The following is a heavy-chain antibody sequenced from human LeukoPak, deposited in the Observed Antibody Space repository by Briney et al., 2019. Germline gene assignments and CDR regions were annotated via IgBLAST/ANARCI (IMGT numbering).Heavy chain of an antibody. V-gene: IGHV4-4*07. Sequence: PSETLSLTCSVSGGSINSYWWSWIRQPAGKGLEFIGRIYTSGMTNYNPSLKSRVSMSVDTSKNKFSLELRSVTAADTAVYFCARAGYTISSYRFDYWGQGALVTVSS. CDR2: IYTSGMT. D-gene: IGHD3-16*02. CDR3: ARAGYTISSYRFDY. J-gene: IGHJ4*02. CDR1: GGSINSYW.